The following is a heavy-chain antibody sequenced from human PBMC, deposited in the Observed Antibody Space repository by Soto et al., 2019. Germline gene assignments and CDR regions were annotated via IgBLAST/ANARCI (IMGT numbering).Heavy chain of an antibody. V-gene: IGHV3-33*01. D-gene: IGHD1-26*01. J-gene: IGHJ4*02. Sequence: GGSLRLSCAASGFTFSSYGMHWVRQAPGKGLEWVAVIWYDGSNKYYADSVKGRFTISRDNSKNTLYLQMNSLRAEDTAVYYCASIVGATTSSDLLWGQGTLVTVSS. CDR2: IWYDGSNK. CDR1: GFTFSSYG. CDR3: ASIVGATTSSDLL.